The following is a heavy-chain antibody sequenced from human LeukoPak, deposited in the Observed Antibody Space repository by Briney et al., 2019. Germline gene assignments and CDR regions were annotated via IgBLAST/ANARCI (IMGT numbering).Heavy chain of an antibody. J-gene: IGHJ3*02. CDR3: ASRDYYDSSGYNDAFDI. CDR1: GLTFSNYG. Sequence: PGGTLRLSCAASGLTFSNYGMAWVRQAPGKGLEWVSAISGSGESTYNADSVKGRFTISRDNSKNTLYLQMNRLRAEDTAVYYCASRDYYDSSGYNDAFDIWGQGTMVTVSS. CDR2: ISGSGEST. V-gene: IGHV3-23*01. D-gene: IGHD3-22*01.